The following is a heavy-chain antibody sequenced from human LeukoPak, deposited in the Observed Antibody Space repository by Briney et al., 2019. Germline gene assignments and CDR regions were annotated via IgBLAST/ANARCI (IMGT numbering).Heavy chain of an antibody. CDR3: AKDYSGYSYGTYFDY. Sequence: GGSLRLSCAASGFTVSSNYMSWVRQAPGKGLEWVSVISGSGGSTHYADSVKGRFTISRDNSKNTLYLQMNSLRAEDTAVYYCAKDYSGYSYGTYFDYWGQGTLVTVSS. J-gene: IGHJ4*02. D-gene: IGHD5-18*01. V-gene: IGHV3-23*01. CDR1: GFTVSSNY. CDR2: ISGSGGST.